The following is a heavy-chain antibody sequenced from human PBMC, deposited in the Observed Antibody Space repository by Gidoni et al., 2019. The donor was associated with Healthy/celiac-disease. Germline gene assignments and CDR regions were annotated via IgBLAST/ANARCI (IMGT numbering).Heavy chain of an antibody. CDR2: ISYDGSNK. CDR3: ARDRSIAAAGTGVRDY. CDR1: GFNFSSYA. Sequence: AASGFNFSSYAMHWVRQAPGKGLEWVAVISYDGSNKYYADSVKGRFTISRDNSKNTLYLQMNSLRAEDTAVYYCARDRSIAAAGTGVRDYWGQGTLVTVSS. J-gene: IGHJ4*02. V-gene: IGHV3-30-3*01. D-gene: IGHD6-13*01.